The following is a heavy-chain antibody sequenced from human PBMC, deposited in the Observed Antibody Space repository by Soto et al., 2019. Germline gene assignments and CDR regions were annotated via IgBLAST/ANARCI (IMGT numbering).Heavy chain of an antibody. Sequence: QVQLVQSGAEVKKPGASVKVSCRASGYTFTGYFMHWVRQAPGQGLEWMGWINPNSGDTDYAQKFQGWVTMTRDTSISTAYMELSRLRSDDTAVYYCARDGRVVIGDAGESYYGMDVWGQGTTVTVSS. CDR1: GYTFTGYF. D-gene: IGHD3-3*01. J-gene: IGHJ6*02. V-gene: IGHV1-2*04. CDR2: INPNSGDT. CDR3: ARDGRVVIGDAGESYYGMDV.